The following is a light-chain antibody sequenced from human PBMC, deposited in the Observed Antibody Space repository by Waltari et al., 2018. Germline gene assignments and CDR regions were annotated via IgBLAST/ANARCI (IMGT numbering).Light chain of an antibody. CDR3: SSYIDSTTLEL. V-gene: IGLV2-14*03. Sequence: QSALTQPASVSGSPGQSTTISCTGTSSDIGGYNYLSWYQQVPGKAPRLIIYDVSYLPSGVSSRFSGSKSGNTASLTISGLQAGDEADYFCSSYIDSTTLELFGGGTSLTVL. CDR2: DVS. J-gene: IGLJ2*01. CDR1: SSDIGGYNY.